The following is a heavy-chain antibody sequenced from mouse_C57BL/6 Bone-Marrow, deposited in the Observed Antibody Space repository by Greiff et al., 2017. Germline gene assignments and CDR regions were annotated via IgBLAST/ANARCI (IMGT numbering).Heavy chain of an antibody. CDR3: ARGGAPIYHED. D-gene: IGHD1-1*01. J-gene: IGHJ2*01. V-gene: IGHV1-22*01. CDR1: GYTFTDYN. CDR2: INPNNGGT. Sequence: VQLKESGPELVKPGASVKMSCKASGYTFTDYNMHWVKQSHGKSLEWIGYINPNNGGTSYNQKFKGKATLTVNKSSSTAYMELRSLTSEDSAVYYCARGGAPIYHEDWGQGTTLTVSS.